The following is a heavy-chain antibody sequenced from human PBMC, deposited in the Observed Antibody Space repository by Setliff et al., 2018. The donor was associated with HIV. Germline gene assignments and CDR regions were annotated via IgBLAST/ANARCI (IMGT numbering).Heavy chain of an antibody. V-gene: IGHV5-51*01. J-gene: IGHJ6*03. CDR3: ARQGVPGGPHHYYYYYMDV. Sequence: PGESLKISCKGSGYSFTNYWIGWVRQMPGKGLEWMGIIFPGDSDTRYSPSFQGQVTISADKSINTAYLQWSSLKASDTAMYYCARQGVPGGPHHYYYYYMDVWGKGTTVTV. CDR1: GYSFTNYW. D-gene: IGHD3-16*01. CDR2: IFPGDSDT.